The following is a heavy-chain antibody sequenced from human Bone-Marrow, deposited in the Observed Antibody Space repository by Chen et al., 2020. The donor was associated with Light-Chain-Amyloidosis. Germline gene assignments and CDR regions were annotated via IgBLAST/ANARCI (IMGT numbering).Heavy chain of an antibody. CDR3: TKTPYDVLTGSLIFDY. CDR2: ITGSNFNT. J-gene: IGHJ4*02. D-gene: IGHD3-9*01. Sequence: DVRLVESGGGLVQPGGSLRLSGAASGFTFRNYAMGWVRQSPGKGLEWVAAITGSNFNTYYADAVKGRFTSARDNSKATLYLQMNSLTAEDTAMYYCTKTPYDVLTGSLIFDYWGQGNLVTVSS. CDR1: GFTFRNYA. V-gene: IGHV3-23*04.